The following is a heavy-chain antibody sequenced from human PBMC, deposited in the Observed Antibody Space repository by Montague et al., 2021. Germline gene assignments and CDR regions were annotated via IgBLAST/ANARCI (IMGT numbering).Heavy chain of an antibody. J-gene: IGHJ4*02. CDR2: IYHTGST. V-gene: IGHV4-34*01. D-gene: IGHD6-19*01. CDR3: TGVEVAVTGIDY. Sequence: SETLSLTCAVYGGSLSGYIWNWIRQPPGRDLEWIEQIYHTGSTSYNQSLKSRVTMSVDTSEHHVSLRLSSVTAADTAVYYCTGVEVAVTGIDYWGQGALVTVSS. CDR1: GGSLSGYI.